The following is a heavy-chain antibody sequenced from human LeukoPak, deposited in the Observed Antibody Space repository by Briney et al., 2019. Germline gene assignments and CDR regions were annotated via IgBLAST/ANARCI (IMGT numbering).Heavy chain of an antibody. J-gene: IGHJ4*02. CDR2: INPDGSET. D-gene: IGHD3-22*01. V-gene: IGHV3-7*05. CDR1: GFTFSSYA. CDR3: ARVGKGGSSGYAPDF. Sequence: GGSLRLSCAASGFTFSSYAMSWVRQAPGKGLEWVANINPDGSETYYVDTVKGRFTISRDNAKNSLSLQMDSLRAEDTAVYYCARVGKGGSSGYAPDFWGQGTLVTVSS.